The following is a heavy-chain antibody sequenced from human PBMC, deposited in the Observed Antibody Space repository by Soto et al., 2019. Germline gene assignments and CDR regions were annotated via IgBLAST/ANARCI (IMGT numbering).Heavy chain of an antibody. D-gene: IGHD3-10*01. V-gene: IGHV4-39*01. J-gene: IGHJ6*02. CDR1: GGSISSSSYY. CDR2: IYYSGST. Sequence: PSKTLSLTCTVPGGSISSSSYYWGWVRQPPGKGLEWIGSIYYSGSTYYDPSLKSRVTISVDTSNNQFSLKLSSVTAADTAVYYCARLKGWLGDPYYGMDVWGQGTTVTASS. CDR3: ARLKGWLGDPYYGMDV.